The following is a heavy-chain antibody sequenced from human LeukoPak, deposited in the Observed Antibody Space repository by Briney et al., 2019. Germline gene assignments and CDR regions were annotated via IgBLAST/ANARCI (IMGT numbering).Heavy chain of an antibody. Sequence: SETLSLTCTVSGGSISSSSYYWGWIRQPPGKGLEWIVSIYYSGSTYYNPSLKSRVTISVDTSKNLFSLKLSSVTAADTAVYYCASRSTVTTFGYYFDYWGQGTLVTVSS. V-gene: IGHV4-39*01. J-gene: IGHJ4*02. CDR3: ASRSTVTTFGYYFDY. D-gene: IGHD4-17*01. CDR1: GGSISSSSYY. CDR2: IYYSGST.